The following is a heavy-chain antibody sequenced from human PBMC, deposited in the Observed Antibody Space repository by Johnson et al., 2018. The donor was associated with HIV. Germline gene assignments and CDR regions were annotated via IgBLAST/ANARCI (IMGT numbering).Heavy chain of an antibody. CDR1: GFTFSNAW. Sequence: VQLVESGGGLVKPGGSLRLSCAASGFTFSNAWMSWVRQAPGKGLEWVGRIKSKTDGGTTDYAAPVKGRFTISRDDSKNTLYVQVKSLKTEDTAVYYCTTVVVITQDAFDIWGQGTMVTVSS. D-gene: IGHD3-22*01. V-gene: IGHV3-15*01. CDR3: TTVVVITQDAFDI. J-gene: IGHJ3*02. CDR2: IKSKTDGGTT.